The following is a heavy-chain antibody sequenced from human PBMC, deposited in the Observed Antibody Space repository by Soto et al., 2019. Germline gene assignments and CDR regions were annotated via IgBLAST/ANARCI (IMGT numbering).Heavy chain of an antibody. CDR3: AILGYCTNGVCYHTYYYGRDV. J-gene: IGHJ6*04. CDR1: GYTFTSYD. Sequence: RASVNVSCKASGYTFTSYDINWVRQATGQGLEWMGWMNPNSGNTGYAQKFQGRVTMTRNTSISTAYMELSSLRSEDTAVYYCAILGYCTNGVCYHTYYYGRDVLGDGTTVSVSA. CDR2: MNPNSGNT. V-gene: IGHV1-8*01. D-gene: IGHD2-8*01.